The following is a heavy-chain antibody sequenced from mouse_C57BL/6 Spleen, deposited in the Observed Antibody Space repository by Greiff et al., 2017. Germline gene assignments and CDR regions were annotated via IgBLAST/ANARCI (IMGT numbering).Heavy chain of an antibody. J-gene: IGHJ1*03. CDR3: ERYYYNGYFDV. Sequence: VQLQESGPELVKPGASVKISCKASGYAFSSSWMNWVKQRPGKGLEWIGRIYPGDGDTNYNGKFKGKATLTADKSSSTAYMQLSSLTSEDSAVYFCERYYYNGYFDVWGTGTTVTVSS. V-gene: IGHV1-82*01. D-gene: IGHD1-1*02. CDR1: GYAFSSSW. CDR2: IYPGDGDT.